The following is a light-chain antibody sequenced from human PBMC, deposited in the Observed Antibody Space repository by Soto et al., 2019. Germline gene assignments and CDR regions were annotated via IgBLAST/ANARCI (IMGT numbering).Light chain of an antibody. J-gene: IGKJ2*02. Sequence: ETVMTQFPATLSVSPGERATLSCRASQYVSTNLAWYQQQPGQPPRLLIYDISNRATGIPARFSGSGSETEFALTITSLQSEDFAVYYCQQRGKWPSTFGPGTKVDIK. CDR1: QYVSTN. V-gene: IGKV3D-15*01. CDR3: QQRGKWPST. CDR2: DIS.